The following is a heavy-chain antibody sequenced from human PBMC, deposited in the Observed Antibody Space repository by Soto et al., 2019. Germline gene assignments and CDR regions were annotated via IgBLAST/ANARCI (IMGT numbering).Heavy chain of an antibody. V-gene: IGHV5-51*01. CDR1: GYSFTSYW. CDR3: ARQAPGLDFWSGLPDV. Sequence: EVQLVQSGAEVKKPGESLKISCKGSGYSFTSYWIGWVLQMPGKGLEWMGSIYPGDSDTRYSPSFQGQVTISADKSISTAYLQWSSLKASDTAMYYCARQAPGLDFWSGLPDVWCQGTTVTVSS. J-gene: IGHJ6*02. CDR2: IYPGDSDT. D-gene: IGHD3-3*01.